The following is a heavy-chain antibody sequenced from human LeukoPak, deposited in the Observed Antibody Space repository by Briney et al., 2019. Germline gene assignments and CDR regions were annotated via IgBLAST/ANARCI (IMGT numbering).Heavy chain of an antibody. Sequence: PGGSLRLSCAASGFTFSSDSMNWVRRAPGQGLEGVSSISSSSSYIYSADSVKGRLTISRDKAKNSLSLQMDSLRAEDTAVYYCARAPYYDSSGVLMGFDYWGQGTLVTVAS. D-gene: IGHD3-22*01. V-gene: IGHV3-21*01. CDR3: ARAPYYDSSGVLMGFDY. J-gene: IGHJ4*02. CDR1: GFTFSSDS. CDR2: ISSSSSYI.